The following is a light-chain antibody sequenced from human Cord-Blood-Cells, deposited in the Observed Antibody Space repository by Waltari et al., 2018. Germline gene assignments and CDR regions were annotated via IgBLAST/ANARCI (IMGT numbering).Light chain of an antibody. Sequence: TQSPGTLSLSPGERATLSCRASQSVSSSYLAWYQQKPGKAPKLLIYKASSLESGVPSRFSGSGSGTEFTLTISSLQPDDFATYYCQQYNSYSRTFGQGTKLEIK. V-gene: IGKV1-5*03. CDR1: QSVSSS. CDR2: KAS. CDR3: QQYNSYSRT. J-gene: IGKJ2*01.